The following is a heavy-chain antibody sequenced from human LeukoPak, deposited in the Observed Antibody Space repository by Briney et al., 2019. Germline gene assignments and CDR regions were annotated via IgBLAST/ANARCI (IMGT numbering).Heavy chain of an antibody. D-gene: IGHD2-2*01. CDR1: GFTFSSYG. V-gene: IGHV3-30*02. Sequence: GGSLRLSCAASGFTFSSYGIHWVRQAPGKGLEWAAFIRYDGSNKYYADSVKGRFTISRDNSKNTLYLQMNSLRAEDTAVYYCAKDRERQLLYFYYMDVWGKGTTVTVSS. CDR2: IRYDGSNK. J-gene: IGHJ6*03. CDR3: AKDRERQLLYFYYMDV.